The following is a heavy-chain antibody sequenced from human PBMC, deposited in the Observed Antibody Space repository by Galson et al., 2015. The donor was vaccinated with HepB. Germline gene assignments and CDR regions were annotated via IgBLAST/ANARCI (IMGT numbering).Heavy chain of an antibody. CDR3: ALTIVVVPAAMPYFDY. CDR1: GFSLSTSGVG. V-gene: IGHV2-5*02. D-gene: IGHD2-2*01. Sequence: PALVKPTQTLTLTCTFSGFSLSTSGVGVGWIRQPPGKALEWLALIYWDDDKRYSPSLKSRLTITKDTSKNQVVLTMTNMDPVDTATYYCALTIVVVPAAMPYFDYWGQGTLVTVSS. J-gene: IGHJ4*02. CDR2: IYWDDDK.